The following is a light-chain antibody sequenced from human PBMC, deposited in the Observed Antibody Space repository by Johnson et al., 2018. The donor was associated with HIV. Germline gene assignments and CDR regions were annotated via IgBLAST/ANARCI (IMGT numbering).Light chain of an antibody. CDR1: SSNIGSNY. CDR3: GSWDNTLSVFV. CDR2: END. J-gene: IGLJ1*01. V-gene: IGLV1-51*01. Sequence: QSVLTQPPSVSAAPGQKVIISCSGRSSNIGSNYVSWYQHLPGTAPKLLIYENDKRPSWIPDRFSASKSGTSATLDITGLQTGDEGDYCCGSWDNTLSVFVFGAGTKVTVL.